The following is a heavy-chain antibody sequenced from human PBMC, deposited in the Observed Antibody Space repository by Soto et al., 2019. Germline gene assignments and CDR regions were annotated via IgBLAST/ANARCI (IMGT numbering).Heavy chain of an antibody. V-gene: IGHV4-31*03. CDR2: IYYSGST. D-gene: IGHD3-22*01. CDR1: GGSISSGGYY. J-gene: IGHJ4*02. CDR3: ASTSLYYYDSSGMHSLGY. Sequence: SETLSLTCTVSGGSISSGGYYRSWIRQHPXKGLEWIGYIYYSGSTYYNPSLKSRVTISVDTSKNQFSLKLSSVTAADTAVYYCASTSLYYYDSSGMHSLGYWGQGTLVTVSS.